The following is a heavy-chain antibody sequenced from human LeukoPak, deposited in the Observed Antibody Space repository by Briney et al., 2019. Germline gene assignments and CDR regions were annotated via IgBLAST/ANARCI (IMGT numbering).Heavy chain of an antibody. CDR2: INHSGST. CDR1: GGSFSGYY. D-gene: IGHD4-23*01. CDR3: AREETTVVAGSKLDAFDI. V-gene: IGHV4-34*01. Sequence: SETLSLTCAVYGGSFSGYYWSWIRQPPGKGLECIGEINHSGSTNYNPSLKSRVTISVDTSKNQFSLKLSSVTAADTAVYYCAREETTVVAGSKLDAFDIWGQGTMVTVSS. J-gene: IGHJ3*02.